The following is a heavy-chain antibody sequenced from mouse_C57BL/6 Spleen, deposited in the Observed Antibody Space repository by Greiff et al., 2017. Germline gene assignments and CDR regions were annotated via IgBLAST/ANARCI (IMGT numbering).Heavy chain of an antibody. Sequence: VQLQQPGAELVKPGASVKMSCKASGYTFTSYWITWVKQRPGQGLEWIGDIYPGSGSTNYNEKFKSKATLTVDTPSSTAYKQLSSLTSEDSAVYYCATPAQGPAWFAYWGQGTLVTVSA. D-gene: IGHD3-2*02. V-gene: IGHV1-55*01. CDR2: IYPGSGST. J-gene: IGHJ3*01. CDR3: ATPAQGPAWFAY. CDR1: GYTFTSYW.